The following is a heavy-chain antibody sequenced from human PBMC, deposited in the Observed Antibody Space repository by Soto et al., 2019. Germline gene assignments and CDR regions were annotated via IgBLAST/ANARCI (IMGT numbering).Heavy chain of an antibody. CDR1: GGSFSGYY. J-gene: IGHJ5*02. CDR3: ARGFRAARPAPASAWFDP. CDR2: INHSGST. Sequence: SETLSLTCAVYGGSFSGYYWSWIRQPPGKGLEWIGEINHSGSTNYNPSLKSRVTISVDTSKNQFSLKLSSVTAADTAVYYCARGFRAARPAPASAWFDPWGQGTLVTVSS. V-gene: IGHV4-34*01. D-gene: IGHD6-6*01.